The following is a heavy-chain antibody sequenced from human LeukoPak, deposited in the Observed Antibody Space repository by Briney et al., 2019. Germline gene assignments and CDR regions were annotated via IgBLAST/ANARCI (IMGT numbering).Heavy chain of an antibody. CDR2: IYYSGST. J-gene: IGHJ4*02. CDR3: AREKRRGLLDY. Sequence: SETLSLTCAVSGGSISSYYWSWIRQPPGKGLEWIGYIYYSGSTNYNPSLKSRVTISVDTSKNQFSLKLSSVTAADTAVYYCAREKRRGLLDYWGQGTLVTVSS. V-gene: IGHV4-59*01. D-gene: IGHD3-10*01. CDR1: GGSISSYY.